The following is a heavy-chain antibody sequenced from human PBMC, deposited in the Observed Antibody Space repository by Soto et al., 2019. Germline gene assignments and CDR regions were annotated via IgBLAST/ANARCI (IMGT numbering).Heavy chain of an antibody. CDR2: IYSSGGT. V-gene: IGHV4-4*07. Sequence: PSETLRLTCTVSGGALSGYYWTWFRQSAGKGLEWIGRIYSSGGTKYNPSLQSRVTMSLDTSKNQFSLRLTSVTAADTAVYYCARGQRFSDSFEPCCQGTLVT. CDR3: ARGQRFSDSFEP. CDR1: GGALSGYY. J-gene: IGHJ5*02. D-gene: IGHD3-3*01.